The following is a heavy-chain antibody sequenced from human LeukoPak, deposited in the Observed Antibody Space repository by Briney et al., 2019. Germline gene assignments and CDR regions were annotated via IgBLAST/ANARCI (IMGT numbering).Heavy chain of an antibody. V-gene: IGHV4-59*01. CDR3: ARVLIAAAATPLDY. D-gene: IGHD6-13*01. CDR2: IYNSGST. J-gene: IGHJ4*02. CDR1: GGSISSYY. Sequence: SETLSLTCTVSGGSISSYYWSWIRQPPGRGLEWIGYIYNSGSTNYNPSLKSRVTISVDTSKNQFSLKLSSVTAADTAVYYCARVLIAAAATPLDYWGQGALVTVSS.